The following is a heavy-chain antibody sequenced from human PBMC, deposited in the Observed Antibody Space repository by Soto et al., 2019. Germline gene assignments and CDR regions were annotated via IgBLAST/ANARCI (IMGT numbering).Heavy chain of an antibody. CDR3: AGAYTYYDFWSGYYDYYYYYYMDV. CDR2: ISSSSSYI. V-gene: IGHV3-21*01. D-gene: IGHD3-3*01. Sequence: SLRLSCAASGFTFSSYSMNWVRQAPGKGLEWVSSISSSSSYIYYADSVKGRFTISRDNAKNSLYLQMNSLRAEDTAVYYCAGAYTYYDFWSGYYDYYYYYYMDVWGKGSTVTVSS. CDR1: GFTFSSYS. J-gene: IGHJ6*03.